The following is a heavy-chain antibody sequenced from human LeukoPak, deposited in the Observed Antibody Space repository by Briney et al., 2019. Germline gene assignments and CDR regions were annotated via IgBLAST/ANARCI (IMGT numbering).Heavy chain of an antibody. J-gene: IGHJ4*02. CDR1: GYSFPSYG. Sequence: GESLKISCKGSGYSFPSYGISWVRQAPGQGLEWMGWISAYNGNTNYAQKLQGRVTMTTDTSTSTAYMELRSLRSDDTAVYYCARVWALEYFPQYYFDYWGQGTLVTVSS. CDR2: ISAYNGNT. V-gene: IGHV1-18*01. CDR3: ARVWALEYFPQYYFDY. D-gene: IGHD2/OR15-2a*01.